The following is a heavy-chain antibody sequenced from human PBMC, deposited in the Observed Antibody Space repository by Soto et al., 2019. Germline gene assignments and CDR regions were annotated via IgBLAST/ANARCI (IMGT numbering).Heavy chain of an antibody. CDR2: ISGSGGST. CDR1: GFTFSSYA. Sequence: EVQLLESGGGLVQPGGSLRLSCAASGFTFSSYAMSWVRQAPGKGLEWVSAISGSGGSTYYADSVKGRFTISRDNSKNPLYLQMNSLRAEDTAVYYCAKVRVLLWFGDLVDWGRGTLVTVSS. V-gene: IGHV3-23*01. D-gene: IGHD3-10*01. J-gene: IGHJ4*02. CDR3: AKVRVLLWFGDLVD.